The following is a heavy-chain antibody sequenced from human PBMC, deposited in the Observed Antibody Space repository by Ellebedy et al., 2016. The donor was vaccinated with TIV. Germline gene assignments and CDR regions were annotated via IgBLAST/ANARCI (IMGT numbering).Heavy chain of an antibody. Sequence: PGGSLRLSCATSGFTFSSYGMHWVRQAPGKGLEWVAVISYDGTYKYYADSVKGRFTISRDSSKNTLYLQMNSLRAIDTAVYDCARGVGTPGGWFDPWGQGTLVTVSS. V-gene: IGHV3-30*03. CDR1: GFTFSSYG. J-gene: IGHJ5*02. CDR3: ARGVGTPGGWFDP. CDR2: ISYDGTYK. D-gene: IGHD3-10*01.